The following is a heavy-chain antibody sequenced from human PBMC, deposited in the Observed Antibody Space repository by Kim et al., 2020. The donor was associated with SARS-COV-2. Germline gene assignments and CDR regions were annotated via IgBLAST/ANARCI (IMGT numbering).Heavy chain of an antibody. D-gene: IGHD3-3*01. CDR3: ARHRSGIRFLSVDP. Sequence: NPSLKSRVTISVDTSKNQFSLKLSSVTAADTAVYYCARHRSGIRFLSVDPWGQGTLVTVSS. V-gene: IGHV4-59*08. J-gene: IGHJ5*02.